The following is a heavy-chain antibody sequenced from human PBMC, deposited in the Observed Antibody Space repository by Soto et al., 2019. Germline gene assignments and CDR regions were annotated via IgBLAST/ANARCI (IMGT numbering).Heavy chain of an antibody. CDR3: ARDLRGYSRYDYLDY. Sequence: SETLSLTCTVSAGSISSGGYYWSWIRQHPGKGLEWVGYSYYTGSSYYNPSLKSRVTISVDASKNQLSLRLASVTAADTAVYYCARDLRGYSRYDYLDYWGQGIPVTVSS. V-gene: IGHV4-31*03. CDR2: SYYTGSS. D-gene: IGHD5-12*01. CDR1: AGSISSGGYY. J-gene: IGHJ4*02.